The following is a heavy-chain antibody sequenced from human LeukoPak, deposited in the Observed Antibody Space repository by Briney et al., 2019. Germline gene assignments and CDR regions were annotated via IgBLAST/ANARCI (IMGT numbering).Heavy chain of an antibody. CDR1: GFTFDDHT. Sequence: GGSLRLSCTTSGFTFDDHTMGWVRQAPGKGLEWVGFIRSTAYGGTTEYAASVRGRFSISRDDSKDIAYLQMSSLKTEDTAVYFCTRVGAGDFRYYRYYMDVWGKGTTVTVSS. J-gene: IGHJ6*03. D-gene: IGHD4-17*01. CDR2: IRSTAYGGTT. V-gene: IGHV3-49*04. CDR3: TRVGAGDFRYYRYYMDV.